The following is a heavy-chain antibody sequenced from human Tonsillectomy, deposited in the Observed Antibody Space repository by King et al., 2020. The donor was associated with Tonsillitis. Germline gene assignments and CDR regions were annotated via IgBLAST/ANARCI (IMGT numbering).Heavy chain of an antibody. CDR1: GFTFSSYA. CDR3: AKDKGATMPRDAFDF. V-gene: IGHV3-23*04. CDR2: ISGSGGST. J-gene: IGHJ3*01. D-gene: IGHD5-12*01. Sequence: VQLVESGGGLVQPGGSLRLSCAASGFTFSSYAMSWVRQAPGKGLEWVSAISGSGGSTYSADSVKGRFTISRDNSRKTEYLQMKSLRDEDTAIYYCAKDKGATMPRDAFDFWGQGTMVTVSS.